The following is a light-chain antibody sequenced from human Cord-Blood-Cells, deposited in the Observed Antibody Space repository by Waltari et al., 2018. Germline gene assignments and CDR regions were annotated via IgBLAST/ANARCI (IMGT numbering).Light chain of an antibody. CDR1: QGISNY. V-gene: IGKV1-27*01. CDR2: AAS. CDR3: QKYNSAPIFT. J-gene: IGKJ3*01. Sequence: DIQMTQSPSSLSASVGDRVTITCRASQGISNYLAWYQQKPGKVPKLLIYAASTLRSGVPSRFSGSGAGTDFTLTISSLQPEDVATYYCQKYNSAPIFTFGPGTKVDIK.